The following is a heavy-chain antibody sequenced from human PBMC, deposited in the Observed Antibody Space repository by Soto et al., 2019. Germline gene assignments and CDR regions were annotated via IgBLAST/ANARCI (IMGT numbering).Heavy chain of an antibody. CDR1: GGSFSGYD. J-gene: IGHJ6*02. CDR2: INHSGST. V-gene: IGHV4-34*01. Sequence: SETLSLTCAVYGGSFSGYDWSWIRQPPGKGLEWIGEINHSGSTNYNPSLKSRVTISVDTSKNQFSLKLSSVTAADTAVYYCASLLTTDIYYYYYGMDVWGQGTTVTVSS. CDR3: ASLLTTDIYYYYYGMDV. D-gene: IGHD4-17*01.